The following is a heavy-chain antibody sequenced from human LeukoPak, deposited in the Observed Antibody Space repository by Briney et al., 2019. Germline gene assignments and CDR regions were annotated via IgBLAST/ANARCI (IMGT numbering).Heavy chain of an antibody. V-gene: IGHV3-23*01. D-gene: IGHD4-11*01. CDR3: ATSTVAKYDY. CDR2: ISGSGDST. Sequence: GGSLRLSCAASGFTFINCAMTWVRQAPGKGLEWVSAISGSGDSTFNSDSVKGRFTISRDNSKNTLYLQMNSLRAEDTALYYCATSTVAKYDYWGQGTLVAVSS. CDR1: GFTFINCA. J-gene: IGHJ4*02.